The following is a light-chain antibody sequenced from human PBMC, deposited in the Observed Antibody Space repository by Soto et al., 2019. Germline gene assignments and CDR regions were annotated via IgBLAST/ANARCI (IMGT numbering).Light chain of an antibody. CDR3: QSYDTMLSGPGV. J-gene: IGLJ2*01. CDR1: SFNIGAGYD. V-gene: IGLV1-40*01. Sequence: QSALTQPPSVSGAPGQRVTISCTGSSFNIGAGYDVHWYQQLPGTAPKLLIYNNINRPSGVPDRFSGSKSGTSASLAITGLQPEDEAEYYCQSYDTMLSGPGVFGGGTKLTVL. CDR2: NNI.